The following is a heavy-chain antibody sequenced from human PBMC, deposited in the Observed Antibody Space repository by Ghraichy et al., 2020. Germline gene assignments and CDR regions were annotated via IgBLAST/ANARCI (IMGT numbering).Heavy chain of an antibody. CDR3: ARQTPHYCSGGSCYFSSGDY. V-gene: IGHV4-39*01. CDR1: GGSISSSSYY. J-gene: IGHJ4*02. D-gene: IGHD2-15*01. Sequence: TLSLTCTVSGGSISSSSYYWGWIRQPPGKGLEWIGSIYYSGSTYYNPSLKSRVTISVDTSKNQFSLKLSSVTAADTAVYYCARQTPHYCSGGSCYFSSGDYWGQGTLVTVSS. CDR2: IYYSGST.